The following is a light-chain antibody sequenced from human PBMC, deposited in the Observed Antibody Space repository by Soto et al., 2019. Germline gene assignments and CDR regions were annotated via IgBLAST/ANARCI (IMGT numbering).Light chain of an antibody. CDR2: WAS. J-gene: IGKJ2*01. CDR1: QRLLYSSNNKNY. CDR3: QQCYSIPYT. V-gene: IGKV4-1*01. Sequence: DIVMTQSPDSLAVSLGERATINCKSSQRLLYSSNNKNYLAWYQQKPGQPPKLLIYWASTRESGVPDRFSGSGSGTDFTLTISSLQAEDVAVYYCQQCYSIPYTFGQGTKLEIK.